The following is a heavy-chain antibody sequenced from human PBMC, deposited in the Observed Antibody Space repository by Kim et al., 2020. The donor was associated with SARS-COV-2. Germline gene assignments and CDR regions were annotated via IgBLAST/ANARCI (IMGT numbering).Heavy chain of an antibody. J-gene: IGHJ4*02. CDR1: GFTFSSYA. D-gene: IGHD1-26*01. CDR3: AKLPRVGATTRLGEFDY. Sequence: GGSLRLSCAASGFTFSSYAMHWVRQAPGKGLEWVAVIWYDGSNKYYADSVKGRFTIFRDNSKNTLYLQMNSLRAEDTAVYYCAKLPRVGATTRLGEFDYWGQGTLVTVSS. V-gene: IGHV3-33*06. CDR2: IWYDGSNK.